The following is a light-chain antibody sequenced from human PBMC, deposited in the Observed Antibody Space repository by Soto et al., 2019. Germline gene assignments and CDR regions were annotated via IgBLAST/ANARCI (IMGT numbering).Light chain of an antibody. CDR1: RSVSSY. Sequence: EIVLTQSPATLSLSPGERATLSCRASRSVSSYLAWYQQKPGQAPRLLIYDASNRATGIPARFSGSGSGTDFTLTISSLEPEDFAVYYCQQRGNWPSLTFGGGTKVEIK. V-gene: IGKV3-11*01. J-gene: IGKJ4*01. CDR3: QQRGNWPSLT. CDR2: DAS.